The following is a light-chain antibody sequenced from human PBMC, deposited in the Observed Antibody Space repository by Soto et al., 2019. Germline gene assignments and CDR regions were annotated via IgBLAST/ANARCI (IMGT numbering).Light chain of an antibody. J-gene: IGKJ3*01. CDR1: QSVSSY. CDR3: QYYGNTPPSVT. CDR2: GAS. Sequence: ETVMKQSPATLSVSPGESTTLSCTATQSVSSYLAWYQQKPDQAPRLLIHGASSTATGIPDRFSCSGCGTDSNLTISRLEPEDFAFYYCQYYGNTPPSVTFGPGTKVDIK. V-gene: IGKV3-20*01.